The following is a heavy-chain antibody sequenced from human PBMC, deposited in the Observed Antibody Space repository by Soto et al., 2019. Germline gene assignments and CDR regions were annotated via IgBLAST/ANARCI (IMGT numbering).Heavy chain of an antibody. J-gene: IGHJ6*02. CDR3: ARVSGSYYYGMDV. V-gene: IGHV4-34*01. D-gene: IGHD1-26*01. CDR2: IYHSGST. CDR1: GGSFSDSY. Sequence: PSETLSLTCAVYGGSFSDSYWNWIRQPPGKGLEWIGEIYHSGSTNYNPSLKSRVTISVDKSKNQFSLKLSSVTAADTAVYYCARVSGSYYYGMDVWGQGTTVIVSS.